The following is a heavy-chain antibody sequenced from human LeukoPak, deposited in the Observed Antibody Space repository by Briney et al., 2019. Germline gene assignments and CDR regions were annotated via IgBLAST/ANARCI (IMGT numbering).Heavy chain of an antibody. Sequence: PGGPLRLSCAASGFTFNSYWMTWVRQAPGKGLEWVANIKHDGSEKHYVGSVKGRFTISRDNAKNSLYLQMNSLRGEDTAVYYCGRDFDWLVSHHVDYWGQGXLVTXSS. J-gene: IGHJ4*02. CDR2: IKHDGSEK. D-gene: IGHD3-9*01. CDR3: GRDFDWLVSHHVDY. V-gene: IGHV3-7*01. CDR1: GFTFNSYW.